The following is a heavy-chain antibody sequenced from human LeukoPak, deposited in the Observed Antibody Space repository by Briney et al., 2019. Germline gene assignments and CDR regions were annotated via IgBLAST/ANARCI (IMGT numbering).Heavy chain of an antibody. Sequence: GASVKVSCKASGGTFSSYAISWVRQAPGQGLEWMGGIIPIFGTANYAQKFQGRVTITADESTSTAYMELSSLRSEDTAVYYCARGGTAMVGFLNYHGMDVWGKGTTVTVSS. CDR1: GGTFSSYA. CDR2: IIPIFGTA. D-gene: IGHD5-18*01. V-gene: IGHV1-69*13. CDR3: ARGGTAMVGFLNYHGMDV. J-gene: IGHJ6*04.